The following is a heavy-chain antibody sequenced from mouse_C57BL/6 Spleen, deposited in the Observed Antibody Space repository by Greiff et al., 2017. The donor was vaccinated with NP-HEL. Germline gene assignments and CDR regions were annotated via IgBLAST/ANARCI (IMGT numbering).Heavy chain of an antibody. D-gene: IGHD1-1*01. Sequence: VQLQQPGAELVKPGASVKLSCKASGYTFTSYWMHWVKQRPGRGLECIGRIDPNSGGTKYNEKFKSKATLTVDKPSSTAYMQLSSLTSEDSAVYYCARSNYYGSSYDYWGQGTTLTVSS. CDR2: IDPNSGGT. J-gene: IGHJ2*01. CDR1: GYTFTSYW. V-gene: IGHV1-72*01. CDR3: ARSNYYGSSYDY.